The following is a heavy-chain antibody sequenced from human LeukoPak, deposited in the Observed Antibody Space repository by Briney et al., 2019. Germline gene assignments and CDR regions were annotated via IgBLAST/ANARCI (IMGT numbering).Heavy chain of an antibody. J-gene: IGHJ4*02. CDR1: GFTFSNYG. D-gene: IGHD2-15*01. CDR2: ISYDGSNK. Sequence: GGSLRLSCAASGFTFSNYGMHWVRQAPGKGLEWVAVISYDGSNKYYADSVKGRFTISRDNSKNTLYLQMNSLRAEDTAVYYCAKDRAVVVAATPVDYWGQGTLVTVSS. V-gene: IGHV3-30*18. CDR3: AKDRAVVVAATPVDY.